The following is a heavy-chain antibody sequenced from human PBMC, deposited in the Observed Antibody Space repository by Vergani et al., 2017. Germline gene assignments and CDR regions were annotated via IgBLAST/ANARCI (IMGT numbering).Heavy chain of an antibody. D-gene: IGHD4-11*01. CDR1: GGSFSDFY. Sequence: VQIQQWGAGLLKPSDTLSLTCAVYGGSFSDFYCSWVRPSPGKGLEWIGEIDYSGDINYNPSFQSRATVSVDRSNNQFSLRLSSVTAADTAMYYCARRSTVGTPLRWFDPWGQGTLVVVSS. CDR3: ARRSTVGTPLRWFDP. J-gene: IGHJ5*02. CDR2: IDYSGDI. V-gene: IGHV4-34*02.